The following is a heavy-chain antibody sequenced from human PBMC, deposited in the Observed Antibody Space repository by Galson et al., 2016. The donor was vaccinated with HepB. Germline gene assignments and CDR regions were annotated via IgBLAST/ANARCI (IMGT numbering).Heavy chain of an antibody. V-gene: IGHV3-30-3*01. CDR2: ISYDGGNQ. J-gene: IGHJ4*02. CDR1: GFTFSSYA. Sequence: SLRLSCAASGFTFSSYAMHWVRQAPGKGLEWVAIISYDGGNQYYSDSVRGRFTISRDNSKNTLYLQMRSLTPEDTAVYYCASDTTSHMQPPGHYWGQGTLVTVSS. D-gene: IGHD1-26*01. CDR3: ASDTTSHMQPPGHY.